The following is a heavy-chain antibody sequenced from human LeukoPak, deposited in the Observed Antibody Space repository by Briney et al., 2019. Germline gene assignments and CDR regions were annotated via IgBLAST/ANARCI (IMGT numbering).Heavy chain of an antibody. CDR1: GFTFSSYG. CDR3: ARDLLGEYPTYI. CDR2: ISYDGCNK. J-gene: IGHJ3*02. V-gene: IGHV3-30*03. Sequence: GGSLRLSCAASGFTFSSYGMHWVRQAPGKGLEWVAVISYDGCNKYYADSVKGRFTISRDNAKNSLYLQMNSLRAEDTAVYYCARDLLGEYPTYIWGQGTMVTVSS. D-gene: IGHD3-10*01.